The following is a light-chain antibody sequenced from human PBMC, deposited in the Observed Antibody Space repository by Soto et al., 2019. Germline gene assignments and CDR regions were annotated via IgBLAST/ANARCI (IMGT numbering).Light chain of an antibody. Sequence: DIQLTQSPSFLSASVGDRVTITCRASQGISTYLAWYQQKSGKAPKLLIYVASTLQSGVPARFSGSGSGTEFTVTISSLQPEDLATYYCHQLYSYPYTFGQGTKLEI. V-gene: IGKV1-9*01. CDR1: QGISTY. CDR2: VAS. J-gene: IGKJ2*01. CDR3: HQLYSYPYT.